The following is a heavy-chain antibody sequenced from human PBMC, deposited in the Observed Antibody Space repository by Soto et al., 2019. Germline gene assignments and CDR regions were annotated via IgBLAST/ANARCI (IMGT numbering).Heavy chain of an antibody. Sequence: QVQLVQSRAEVKKPGASVKVSCESSGYTFTNYAMQWVRQAPGQRLEWMGWINAVSGNTEYSQKFQGRVTITKDTSASTAYMELSSLTSEDTAVYYCARASGGWLPFDFWGQGTPVIVSS. J-gene: IGHJ4*02. CDR1: GYTFTNYA. CDR3: ARASGGWLPFDF. D-gene: IGHD6-19*01. CDR2: INAVSGNT. V-gene: IGHV1-3*01.